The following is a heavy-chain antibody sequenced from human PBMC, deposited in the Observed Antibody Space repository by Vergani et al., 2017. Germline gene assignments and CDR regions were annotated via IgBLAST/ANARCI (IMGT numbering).Heavy chain of an antibody. D-gene: IGHD1-26*01. CDR1: GYSISSGYY. J-gene: IGHJ3*02. CDR2: IYHSGST. CDR3: AREGAPWELLLNAFDI. Sequence: QVQLQESGPGLVKPSETLSLTCAVSGYSISSGYYWGWIRQPPGKGLEWIGSIYHSGSTYYNPSLKSRVTISVDTSKNQFSLKLSSVTAADTAVYYCAREGAPWELLLNAFDIWGQGTMVTVSS. V-gene: IGHV4-38-2*02.